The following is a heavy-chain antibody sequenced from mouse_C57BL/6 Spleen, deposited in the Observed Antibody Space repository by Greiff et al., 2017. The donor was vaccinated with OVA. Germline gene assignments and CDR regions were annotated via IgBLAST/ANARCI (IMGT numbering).Heavy chain of an antibody. V-gene: IGHV1-81*01. CDR3: ARYPPYDYRPGY. CDR2: IYPRSGNT. CDR1: GYTFTSYG. D-gene: IGHD2-4*01. Sequence: VQLVESGAELARPGASVKLSCKASGYTFTSYGISWVKQRTGQGLEWIGEIYPRSGNTYYNEKFKGKATLTADKSSSTAYMELRSLTSEDSAVYFCARYPPYDYRPGYWGQGTLVTVSA. J-gene: IGHJ3*01.